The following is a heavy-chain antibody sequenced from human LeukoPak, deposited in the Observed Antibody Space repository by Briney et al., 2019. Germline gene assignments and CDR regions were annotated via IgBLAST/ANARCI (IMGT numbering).Heavy chain of an antibody. CDR3: ARVHGGFDY. V-gene: IGHV4-39*07. J-gene: IGHJ4*02. Sequence: PSETLSLTCTVSGGSISSSSYYWGWIRQPPGKGLEWIGGIYYSGSTYYTPSLSSRVTISVDTSKNQFSLKLSSVTAADTAVYYCARVHGGFDYWGQGTLVTVSS. CDR2: IYYSGST. CDR1: GGSISSSSYY.